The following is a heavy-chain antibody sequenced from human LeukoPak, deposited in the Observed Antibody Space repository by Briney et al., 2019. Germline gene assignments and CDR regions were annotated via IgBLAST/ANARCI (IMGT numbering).Heavy chain of an antibody. J-gene: IGHJ4*02. Sequence: PGESLRLSCAASGFTFSSYAMSWVRLAPGKGLEWVSGISTSGGSSSYADSVKGRFTISRDNPRNTLYMQMNSLRAEDTALYYCAIMHPYYDGSGYWVQWGQGTLVTVSS. V-gene: IGHV3-23*01. CDR1: GFTFSSYA. D-gene: IGHD3-22*01. CDR2: ISTSGGSS. CDR3: AIMHPYYDGSGYWVQ.